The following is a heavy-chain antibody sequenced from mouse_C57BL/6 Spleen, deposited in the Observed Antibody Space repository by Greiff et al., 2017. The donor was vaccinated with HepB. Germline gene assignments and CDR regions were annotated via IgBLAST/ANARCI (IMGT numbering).Heavy chain of an antibody. CDR2: IDPETGGT. Sequence: VKLQQSGAELVRPGASVTLSCKASGYTFTDYEMHWVKQTPVHGLEWIGAIDPETGGTAYNQKFKGKAILTADKSSSTAYMELRSLTSEDSAVYYCTRSSYSKRYAMDYWGQGTSVTVSS. CDR1: GYTFTDYE. J-gene: IGHJ4*01. V-gene: IGHV1-15*01. D-gene: IGHD2-5*01. CDR3: TRSSYSKRYAMDY.